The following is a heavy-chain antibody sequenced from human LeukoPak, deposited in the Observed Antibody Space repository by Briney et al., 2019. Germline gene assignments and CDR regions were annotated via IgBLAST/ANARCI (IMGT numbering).Heavy chain of an antibody. D-gene: IGHD3-10*01. CDR2: INPSGGST. CDR1: GYTFTSYY. V-gene: IGHV1-46*01. Sequence: SVKVSCKASGYTFTSYYMHWVRQAPGQGLEGMGIINPSGGSTSYAQKFQGRVTMTRDTSTSTVYMELSSLRSEDTAVYYCARDAGDSLPWYYFDYWGQGTLVTVSS. J-gene: IGHJ4*02. CDR3: ARDAGDSLPWYYFDY.